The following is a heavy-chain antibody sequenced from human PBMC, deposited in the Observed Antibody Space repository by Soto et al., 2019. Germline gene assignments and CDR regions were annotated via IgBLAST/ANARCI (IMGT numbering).Heavy chain of an antibody. Sequence: QVQLQQWGAGLVKPSETLSLSCAVYGQSFSGHSWAWIRQPPGKGLEWIGEINESGSTYYNPSLKRRVTISHETSKNQFSLKLSSVSAADTAAYFCARGSGIVALPGELEDVKYDYWGQGTLVNVSS. J-gene: IGHJ4*02. CDR3: ARGSGIVALPGELEDVKYDY. D-gene: IGHD1-1*01. V-gene: IGHV4-34*01. CDR1: GQSFSGHS. CDR2: INESGST.